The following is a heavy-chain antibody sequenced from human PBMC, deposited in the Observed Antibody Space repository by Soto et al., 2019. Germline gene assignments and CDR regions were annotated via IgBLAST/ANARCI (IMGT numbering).Heavy chain of an antibody. CDR1: GGSFSGYY. J-gene: IGHJ6*03. CDR3: ARIDIVVVPAANYYYYYMDV. V-gene: IGHV4-34*01. CDR2: INHSGST. Sequence: PSETLSLTCAVYGGSFSGYYWSWIRQPPGKGLEWIGEINHSGSTNYNPSLKSRVTISVDTSKNQFSLKLSSVTAADTAVYYCARIDIVVVPAANYYYYYMDVWGKGTTVTVSS. D-gene: IGHD2-2*01.